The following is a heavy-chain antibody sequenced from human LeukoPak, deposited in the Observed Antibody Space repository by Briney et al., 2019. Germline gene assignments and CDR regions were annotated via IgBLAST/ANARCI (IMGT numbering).Heavy chain of an antibody. Sequence: PGGSLRLSCAASGFTFSSYWMHWVRQAPGKGLVWVSRINTDGSSTSYADSVKGRFTISRDNAKNSLYLQMNSLRAEDTAVYYCAREAQGHGAFDIWGQGTMVTVSS. CDR1: GFTFSSYW. V-gene: IGHV3-74*01. CDR3: AREAQGHGAFDI. CDR2: INTDGSST. J-gene: IGHJ3*02.